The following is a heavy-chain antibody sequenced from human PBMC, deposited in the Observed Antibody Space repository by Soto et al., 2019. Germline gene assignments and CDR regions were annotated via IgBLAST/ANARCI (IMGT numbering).Heavy chain of an antibody. CDR1: GGSISSYY. Sequence: PSETLYLTCTVSGGSISSYYWSWIRQPPGKGLEWIGYIYYSGSTNYNPSLKSRVTISVDTSKNQFSLKLSSVTAADTAVYYCARLIDYWGQGTLVTV. V-gene: IGHV4-59*08. CDR2: IYYSGST. J-gene: IGHJ4*02. CDR3: ARLIDY.